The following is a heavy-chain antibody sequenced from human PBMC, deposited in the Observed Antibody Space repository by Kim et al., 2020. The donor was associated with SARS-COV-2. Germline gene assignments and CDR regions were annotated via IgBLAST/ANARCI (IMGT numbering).Heavy chain of an antibody. J-gene: IGHJ4*02. CDR3: ARDPCSGGSCYSSAFDY. Sequence: FQGRVTLTRDTSASTAYMELSSLRSEDTAVYYCARDPCSGGSCYSSAFDYWGQGTLVTVSS. D-gene: IGHD2-15*01. V-gene: IGHV1-3*01.